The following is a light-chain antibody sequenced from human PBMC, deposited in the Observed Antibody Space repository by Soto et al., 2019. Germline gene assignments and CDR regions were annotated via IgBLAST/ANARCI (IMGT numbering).Light chain of an antibody. CDR3: QHYNGY. CDR2: DAT. J-gene: IGKJ2*01. V-gene: IGKV1-5*01. Sequence: DIEMTQSPSTLSASVGDRVTITCRASQIMYTWLAWYQQKPGKAPKVLIYDATTLQSGVPSRFSGSGSGTEFTLTISGLQPDDFATYYCQHYNGYFGQGTKLEI. CDR1: QIMYTW.